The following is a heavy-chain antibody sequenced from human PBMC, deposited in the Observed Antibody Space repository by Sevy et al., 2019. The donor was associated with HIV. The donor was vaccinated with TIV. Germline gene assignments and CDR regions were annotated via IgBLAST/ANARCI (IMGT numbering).Heavy chain of an antibody. CDR1: GFTFSSYK. CDR2: ISSSSTYI. Sequence: GGSLRLSCAASGFTFSSYKMIWVRQAPGKGLEWVSSISSSSTYISYADSVKGRFTISRDNAENSLFLQMNSLRAKDTAVYYCASLYNEFVYWGQGTLVTLSS. V-gene: IGHV3-21*01. J-gene: IGHJ4*02. CDR3: ASLYNEFVY. D-gene: IGHD1-20*01.